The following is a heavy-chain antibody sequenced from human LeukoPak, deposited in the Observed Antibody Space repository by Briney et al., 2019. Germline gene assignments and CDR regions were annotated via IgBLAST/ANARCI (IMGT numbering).Heavy chain of an antibody. CDR1: GGSFSGYY. CDR2: INHSGST. Sequence: SETLSLTCAVYGGSFSGYYWSWIRQPPGKGLEWIGEINHSGSTNYNPSLKSRVTISVDTSKNQFSLKLSSLTAADTAVYYCATSDTVSTYNWFDPWGQGTLVTVS. J-gene: IGHJ5*02. V-gene: IGHV4-34*01. CDR3: ATSDTVSTYNWFDP. D-gene: IGHD5/OR15-5a*01.